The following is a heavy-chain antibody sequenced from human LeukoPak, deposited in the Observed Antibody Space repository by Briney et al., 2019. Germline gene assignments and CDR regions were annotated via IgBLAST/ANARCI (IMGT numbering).Heavy chain of an antibody. D-gene: IGHD6-6*01. V-gene: IGHV4-34*01. Sequence: SETLSLTCAVYGGSFSGYYWSWIRQPPGKGLEWIGEINHSGSTNYNPSLKSRVTISVDTSKNQFSLTPSSVTAADTAVYYCACISGEYSSSSNWFDPWGQGTLVTVSS. CDR1: GGSFSGYY. CDR2: INHSGST. J-gene: IGHJ5*02. CDR3: ACISGEYSSSSNWFDP.